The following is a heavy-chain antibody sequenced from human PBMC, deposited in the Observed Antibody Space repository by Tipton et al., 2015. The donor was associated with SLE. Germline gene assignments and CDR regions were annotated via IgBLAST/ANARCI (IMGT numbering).Heavy chain of an antibody. J-gene: IGHJ4*02. V-gene: IGHV1-18*01. D-gene: IGHD5-12*01. CDR2: ISTYSGVT. CDR3: ARSIVATTDFDY. CDR1: GYTFTSSG. Sequence: QVQLVQSGDEVKKPGASVKVSCKASGYTFTSSGISWVRQAPGQGLEWMGWISTYSGVTNYAERLQDRVTMTTDTSTNTAYMELRSLTSDDTAVYYCARSIVATTDFDYWGQGTMVTVSS.